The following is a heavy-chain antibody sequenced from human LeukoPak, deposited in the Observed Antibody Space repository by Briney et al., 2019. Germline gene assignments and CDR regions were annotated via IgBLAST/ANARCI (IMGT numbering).Heavy chain of an antibody. CDR2: IWYDGSNK. CDR1: GFTFSSYG. V-gene: IGHV3-33*01. Sequence: GRSLRLSCAASGFTFSSYGMHWVRQAPGKGLEWVAVIWYDGSNKYYADSVKGRFTISRDNSKNTLYLQMNSLRAEDTAVHYCARDQAESSGFDYWGQGTLVTVSS. CDR3: ARDQAESSGFDY. J-gene: IGHJ4*02. D-gene: IGHD6-6*01.